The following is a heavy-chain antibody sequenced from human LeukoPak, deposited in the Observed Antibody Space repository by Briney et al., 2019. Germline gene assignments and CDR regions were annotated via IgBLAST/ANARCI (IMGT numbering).Heavy chain of an antibody. D-gene: IGHD1-26*01. Sequence: GGSLRLSCEASGFTFNTYAIYWVRQAPGKGLEWVSGICGSGGCTYYADSVKGRFTISRDNSKNTLYLQMNSLRAEDTAVYYCARSSATPGLYNWFDPWGQGTLVTVSS. CDR2: ICGSGGCT. V-gene: IGHV3-23*01. J-gene: IGHJ5*02. CDR1: GFTFNTYA. CDR3: ARSSATPGLYNWFDP.